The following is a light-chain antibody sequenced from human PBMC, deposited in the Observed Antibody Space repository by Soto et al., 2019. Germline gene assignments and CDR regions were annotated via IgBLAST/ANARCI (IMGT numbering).Light chain of an antibody. CDR3: GSWENSLRAYV. CDR2: DNV. CDR1: GSNLGRNY. Sequence: QSVLTQPPSVSATPGQKVTISCSGSGSNLGRNYVSWYQQLPGTAPKLLIYDNVYRFSGIPDRFSASKSGTSATLGITGLQTGDEGDYYCGSWENSLRAYVFGTGTKVTVL. V-gene: IGLV1-51*01. J-gene: IGLJ1*01.